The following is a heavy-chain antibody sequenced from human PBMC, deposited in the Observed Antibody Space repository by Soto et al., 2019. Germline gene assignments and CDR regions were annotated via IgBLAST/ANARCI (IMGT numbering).Heavy chain of an antibody. CDR2: TYYNGRT. Sequence: SETLSLTCTVSGASITSSSYFWSWIRQSPGRGLEYIGYTYYNGRTNYNPSLQSRVTISVDTSTSKFSLNLTSVTAGDTAVYYCARMSRTVNYWGQGTLVTVSS. D-gene: IGHD4-17*01. CDR3: ARMSRTVNY. J-gene: IGHJ4*02. CDR1: GASITSSSYF. V-gene: IGHV4-61*01.